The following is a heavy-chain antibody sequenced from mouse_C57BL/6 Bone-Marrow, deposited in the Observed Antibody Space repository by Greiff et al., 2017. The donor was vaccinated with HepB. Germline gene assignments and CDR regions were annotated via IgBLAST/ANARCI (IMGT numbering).Heavy chain of an antibody. D-gene: IGHD2-12*01. CDR3: ARQRPTRVAY. CDR1: GFTFSSYG. J-gene: IGHJ3*01. CDR2: ISSGGSYT. V-gene: IGHV5-6*01. Sequence: EVQVVESGGDLVKPGGSLKLSCAASGFTFSSYGMSWVRQTPDKRLEWVATISSGGSYTYYPDSVKGRFTISRDNAKNTLYLHMSSLKSEDTAMYYCARQRPTRVAYWGRGTLVTVSA.